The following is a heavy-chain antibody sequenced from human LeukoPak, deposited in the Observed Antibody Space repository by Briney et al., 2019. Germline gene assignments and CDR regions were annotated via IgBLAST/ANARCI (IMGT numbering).Heavy chain of an antibody. CDR2: FDPEDGET. D-gene: IGHD3-22*01. Sequence: SSVKVSCKVSGYSLTELSMHWVRQAPVKGLEWMGGFDPEDGETLYAQKFQGRVTMPDDTSTDTAYMELSSLRSEDTAVYYCAAVKTYYYDTSGYYFPLNAFDIWGQGTMVTVSS. J-gene: IGHJ3*02. CDR1: GYSLTELS. V-gene: IGHV1-24*01. CDR3: AAVKTYYYDTSGYYFPLNAFDI.